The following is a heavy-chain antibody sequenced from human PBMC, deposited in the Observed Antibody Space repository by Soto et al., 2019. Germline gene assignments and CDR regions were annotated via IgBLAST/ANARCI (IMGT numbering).Heavy chain of an antibody. V-gene: IGHV1-8*01. CDR1: GYTFTSYD. CDR3: ARVVRTFSSSWYDF. Sequence: QVQLVQSGAEVKKPGASVKVFCKASGYTFTSYDINWVRQATGQGLEWMGWMNPNSGNTGFAQKFLGRVTMTRNITINTAYMELSSLRSEDTAVYYCARVVRTFSSSWYDFWGQGTLVTVSP. CDR2: MNPNSGNT. D-gene: IGHD6-13*01. J-gene: IGHJ4*02.